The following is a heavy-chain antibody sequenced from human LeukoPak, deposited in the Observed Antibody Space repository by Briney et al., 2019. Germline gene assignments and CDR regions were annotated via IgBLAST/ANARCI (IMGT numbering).Heavy chain of an antibody. CDR1: GYTFIGYY. J-gene: IGHJ4*02. D-gene: IGHD6-13*01. Sequence: ASVKVSCKTSGYTFIGYYMHWVRQAPGQGLEWMGWINPKNGGANYAPSFQGRGTMTRDTSISTAYMELSRLRSDDTAVYYCARSAESSSWVEFDYWGQGTLVTVSS. V-gene: IGHV1-2*07. CDR2: INPKNGGA. CDR3: ARSAESSSWVEFDY.